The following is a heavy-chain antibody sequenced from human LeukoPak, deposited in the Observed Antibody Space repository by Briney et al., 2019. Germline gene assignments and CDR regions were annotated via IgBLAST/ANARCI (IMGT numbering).Heavy chain of an antibody. CDR3: ARDYYDSWAFDI. CDR1: GGSFSGYY. V-gene: IGHV4-34*01. Sequence: PSETLSLTCAVYGGSFSGYYWNWIRQPPGKGLEWIGEINHSGSTNYNPSLKSRVTISVDTSKNQFSLKLSSVTAADTAVYYCARDYYDSWAFDIWGQGTMVTVSS. J-gene: IGHJ3*02. D-gene: IGHD3-3*01. CDR2: INHSGST.